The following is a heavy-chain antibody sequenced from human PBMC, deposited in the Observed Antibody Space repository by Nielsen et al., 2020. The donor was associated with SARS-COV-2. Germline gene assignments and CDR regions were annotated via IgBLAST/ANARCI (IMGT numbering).Heavy chain of an antibody. CDR1: GYTFTSYG. J-gene: IGHJ4*02. CDR3: ARDQLGYCSSTSCRAFDY. Sequence: ASVKVSCKASGYTFTSYGISWVRQAPGQGLEWMGWISAYNGNTNYAQKLQGRVTMTTDTPTSTAYMELRSLRSDDTAVYYCARDQLGYCSSTSCRAFDYWGQGTLVTVSS. D-gene: IGHD2-2*01. V-gene: IGHV1-18*04. CDR2: ISAYNGNT.